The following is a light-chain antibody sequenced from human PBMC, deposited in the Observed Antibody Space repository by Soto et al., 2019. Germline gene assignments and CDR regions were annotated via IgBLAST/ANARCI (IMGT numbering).Light chain of an antibody. CDR3: QQYGSSRNT. V-gene: IGKV3-20*01. Sequence: EIVLTQSPGILSLSPGERATLSCRASQSVSSSYLAWYQQKPGQAPRLLIYGASSRATGIPDRFSGSGSGTDFTLTISRLEPEDFAVYYCQQYGSSRNTFGGGTKVEIK. J-gene: IGKJ4*01. CDR2: GAS. CDR1: QSVSSSY.